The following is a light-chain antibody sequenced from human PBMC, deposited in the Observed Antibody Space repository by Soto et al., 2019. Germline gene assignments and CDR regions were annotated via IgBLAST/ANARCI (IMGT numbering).Light chain of an antibody. CDR3: ETWDSNKWV. Sequence: QPVLTQSSSASASLGSSVKLTCTLSSGHSSYTIAWHQQLPGKAPRYLMNLEGSGSYNKGSGVPDRYSGSSSGADRYLTISNLPFEEEADYYCETWDSNKWVFGGGPKLTVL. V-gene: IGLV4-60*02. CDR1: SGHSSYT. CDR2: LEGSGSY. J-gene: IGLJ3*02.